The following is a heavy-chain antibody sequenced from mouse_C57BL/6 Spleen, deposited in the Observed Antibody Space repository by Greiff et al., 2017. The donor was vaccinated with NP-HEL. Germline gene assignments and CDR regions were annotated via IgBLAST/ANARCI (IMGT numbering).Heavy chain of an antibody. V-gene: IGHV1-82*01. Sequence: VQLQQSGPELVKPGASVKISCKASGYAFSSSWMNWVKQRTGKGLEWIGRIYPGDGDTNYNGKFKGKATLTADKSSSTAYMQLSSLTSEDSAVYFCARGYYGSSYDWYFDVWGTGTTVTVSS. J-gene: IGHJ1*03. CDR1: GYAFSSSW. CDR3: ARGYYGSSYDWYFDV. CDR2: IYPGDGDT. D-gene: IGHD1-1*01.